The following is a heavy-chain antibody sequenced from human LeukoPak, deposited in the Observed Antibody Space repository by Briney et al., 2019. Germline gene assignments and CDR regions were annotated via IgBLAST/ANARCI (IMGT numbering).Heavy chain of an antibody. CDR2: ISSSNSTI. Sequence: GGSLRLSCAASGFTFSSYSMNWVRQAPGKGLEWVSYISSSNSTIYYADSVKGRSTISRDNAKNLLYLQMNSLRAEDTALYYCAKDQLRMVRGVIAPWGQGTLVTVSS. CDR1: GFTFSSYS. V-gene: IGHV3-48*04. D-gene: IGHD3-10*01. CDR3: AKDQLRMVRGVIAP. J-gene: IGHJ5*02.